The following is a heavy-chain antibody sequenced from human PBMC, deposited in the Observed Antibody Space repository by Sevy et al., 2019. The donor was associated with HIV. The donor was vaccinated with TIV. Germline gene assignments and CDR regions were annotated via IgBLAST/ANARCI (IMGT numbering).Heavy chain of an antibody. V-gene: IGHV3-30-3*01. Sequence: GGSLRLSCAASGFAFTNYYAMHWVRQAPGKGLEWVALISYDGSDKYYADSVKGRFTISRDNFKNTLYLQMNSLTTEDTAVYYCAKDLHLEWELLLHLVDYWGQGTLVTVSS. CDR1: GFAFTNYYA. D-gene: IGHD1-26*01. CDR3: AKDLHLEWELLLHLVDY. J-gene: IGHJ4*02. CDR2: ISYDGSDK.